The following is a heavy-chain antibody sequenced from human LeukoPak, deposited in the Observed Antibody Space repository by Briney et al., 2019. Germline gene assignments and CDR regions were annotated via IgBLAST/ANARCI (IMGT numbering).Heavy chain of an antibody. Sequence: PGGSLRLSCAASGFTFSNYEMSWVRQAPGKGLEWVSYISSSGSTIYYADSVKGRFTISRDDAKNSLYLQMNTLRAEDTAVYYCARGVVTTMRRFDFWGQGTLVTVSS. CDR1: GFTFSNYE. D-gene: IGHD4-17*01. J-gene: IGHJ4*02. CDR2: ISSSGSTI. V-gene: IGHV3-48*03. CDR3: ARGVVTTMRRFDF.